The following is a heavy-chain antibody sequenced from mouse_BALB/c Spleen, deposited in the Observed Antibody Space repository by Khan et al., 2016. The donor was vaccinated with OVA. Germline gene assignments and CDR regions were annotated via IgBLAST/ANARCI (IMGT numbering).Heavy chain of an antibody. Sequence: QIQLVQSGPEVKKPGETVKISCKASGHTFTKFGMNWVKQAPGKGLKWMGWINTYTGEPTYADDFNGRFAFYLETYASTSYLQINNLKNEDTATYCCARPPYFSYVLDNWGQGTSVTVSS. CDR3: ARPPYFSYVLDN. CDR2: INTYTGEP. J-gene: IGHJ4*01. CDR1: GHTFTKFG. D-gene: IGHD2-10*01. V-gene: IGHV9-3-1*01.